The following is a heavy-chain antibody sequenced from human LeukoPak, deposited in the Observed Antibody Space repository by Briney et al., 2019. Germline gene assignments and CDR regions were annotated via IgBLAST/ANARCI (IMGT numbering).Heavy chain of an antibody. CDR1: GFPFSYYA. CDR3: AKDRSDSSSWYCVDV. CDR2: ISGCGDIT. D-gene: IGHD6-13*01. Sequence: GGPLRLLRSASGFPFSYYALSWVRQAPGKGLAWVSGISGCGDITSYADSVKGRFTISRDNSKNTLYLQINSLRAEDTAVYYFAKDRSDSSSWYCVDVWGQGTTVTVSS. V-gene: IGHV3-23*01. J-gene: IGHJ6*02.